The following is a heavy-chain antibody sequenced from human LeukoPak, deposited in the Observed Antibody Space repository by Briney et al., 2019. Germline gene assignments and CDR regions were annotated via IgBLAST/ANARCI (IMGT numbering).Heavy chain of an antibody. Sequence: GGSLRLSCAASGFTFDDYAMHWVRHAPGKGLEWVSLISWDGGSTYYADSVKGRFTISRDNSKNSLYLQMNSLRAEDTALYYCAKDRTRGDYGDPIHFDYWGQGTLVTVSS. V-gene: IGHV3-43D*03. J-gene: IGHJ4*02. CDR2: ISWDGGST. CDR3: AKDRTRGDYGDPIHFDY. D-gene: IGHD4-17*01. CDR1: GFTFDDYA.